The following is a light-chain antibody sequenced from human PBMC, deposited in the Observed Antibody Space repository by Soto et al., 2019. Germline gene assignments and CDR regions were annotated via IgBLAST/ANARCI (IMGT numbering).Light chain of an antibody. CDR3: AAWDDSLTAWV. CDR1: NSNIGGNS. V-gene: IGLV1-47*02. Sequence: QSVLTQPPSASGTPGQRVTISCSGSNSNIGGNSVNWYQQLPLRAPKLLIYSNNQRPSGVPDRFSGSKSGTSASMAIRGVRSEDEADYYCAAWDDSLTAWVFGGGTKLTVL. J-gene: IGLJ3*02. CDR2: SNN.